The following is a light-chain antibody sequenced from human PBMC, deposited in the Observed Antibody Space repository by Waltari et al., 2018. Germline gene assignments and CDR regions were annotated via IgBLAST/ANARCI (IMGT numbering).Light chain of an antibody. J-gene: IGLJ2*01. CDR3: SSYTTSTRF. V-gene: IGLV2-14*03. CDR1: SSDVATYNR. Sequence: QSALTQPASVSASLGQSITISCTGTSSDVATYNRVSWYQQYPGKAPELILYDVDNRPSGVSNRFSGSKSGHTASLTISGLQSEDEADYYCSSYTTSTRFFGGGTKLTVL. CDR2: DVD.